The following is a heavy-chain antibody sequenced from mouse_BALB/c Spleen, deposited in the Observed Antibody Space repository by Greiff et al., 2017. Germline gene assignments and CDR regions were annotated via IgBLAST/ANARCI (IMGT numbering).Heavy chain of an antibody. J-gene: IGHJ3*01. CDR2: IVPANGNT. V-gene: IGHV14-3*02. CDR3: GGAWLAD. CDR1: GFNIKATS. Sequence: VQLQQSGAELVKPGSSVPLSCTASGFNIKATSMLGVKQRPEQGLERIGRIVPANGNTQSDPKFQGKATITAATTSNTAYLQRSSLTSEDTAVYDCGGAWLADWDQGRLGAV.